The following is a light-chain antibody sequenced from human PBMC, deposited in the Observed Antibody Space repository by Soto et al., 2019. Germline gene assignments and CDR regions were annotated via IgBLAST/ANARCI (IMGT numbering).Light chain of an antibody. CDR3: QQSDSYPLT. CDR2: DAS. J-gene: IGKJ4*01. Sequence: AIQLTQSPSSLSASVGDRVTITCRTSQDIGSALAWYQQKPGKPPQLLIYDASNLESGVPSRFSGTGSGTDFTLTISSQQPEDFATYYCQQSDSYPLTFGGGTKVEIK. CDR1: QDIGSA. V-gene: IGKV1-13*02.